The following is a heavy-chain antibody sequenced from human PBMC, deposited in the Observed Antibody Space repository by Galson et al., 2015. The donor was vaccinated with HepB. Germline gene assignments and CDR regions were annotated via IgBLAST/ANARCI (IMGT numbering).Heavy chain of an antibody. D-gene: IGHD1-1*01. V-gene: IGHV3-23*01. CDR1: GFTFSNYA. CDR3: ARDLRAIDWSTFDI. Sequence: SLRLSCAVSGFTFSNYAMSWVRQAPGKGLEWVSGISGSGLGTYYADSVKGRFTISRDNSKSSLYLQMNSLRGEDTAVYYCARDLRAIDWSTFDIWGQGTMVTVS. CDR2: ISGSGLGT. J-gene: IGHJ3*02.